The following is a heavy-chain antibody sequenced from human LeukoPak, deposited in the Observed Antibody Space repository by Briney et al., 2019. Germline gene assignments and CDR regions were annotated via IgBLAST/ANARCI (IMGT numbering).Heavy chain of an antibody. V-gene: IGHV3-21*01. CDR3: ARPKTGSTVANDY. J-gene: IGHJ4*02. Sequence: GGSLRLSCAASGFTFSSYSMNWVRQAPGKGLEWVSSISSSSSYIYYADSVKGRFTISRDNAKNSLYLQMNSLRAEDTAVYYCARPKTGSTVANDYWGQGTLVTVSS. CDR2: ISSSSSYI. CDR1: GFTFSSYS. D-gene: IGHD4-11*01.